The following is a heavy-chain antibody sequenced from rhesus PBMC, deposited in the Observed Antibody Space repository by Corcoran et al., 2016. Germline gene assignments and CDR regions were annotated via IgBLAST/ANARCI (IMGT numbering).Heavy chain of an antibody. CDR1: GGSISSNW. CDR2: IVGYAGTT. J-gene: IGHJ6*01. Sequence: QVQLQESGPGLVKPSETLSLTCSVSGGSISSNWWSWIRQPPGKGLEWIGEIVGYAGTTNYNPSLKSRVTIAKDASKNQCSLKLNSVTAADTAVYYCARDRAFGDSYGLDSWGQGVVVTVSS. CDR3: ARDRAFGDSYGLDS. V-gene: IGHV4-80*01. D-gene: IGHD3-34*01.